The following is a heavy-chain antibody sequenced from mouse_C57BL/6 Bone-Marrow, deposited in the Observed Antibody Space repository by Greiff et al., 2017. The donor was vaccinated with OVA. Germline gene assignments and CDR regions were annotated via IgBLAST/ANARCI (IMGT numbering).Heavy chain of an antibody. Sequence: QVQLQQSGAELVRPGASVKLSCKASGYTFTDYYINWVKQRPGQGLEWIARIYPGSGNTYYNEKFKGKATLTAEKSSSTAYMQLSSLTSEDSAVYFCARDYDWYFDVWGTGITVTVSS. V-gene: IGHV1-76*01. D-gene: IGHD1-1*02. J-gene: IGHJ1*03. CDR3: ARDYDWYFDV. CDR1: GYTFTDYY. CDR2: IYPGSGNT.